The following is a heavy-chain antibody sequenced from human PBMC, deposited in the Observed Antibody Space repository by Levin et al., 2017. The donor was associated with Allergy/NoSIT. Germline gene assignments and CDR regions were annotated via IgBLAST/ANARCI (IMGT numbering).Heavy chain of an antibody. Sequence: PSETLSLTCTVSGGSISSSSYYWGWIRQPPGKGLEWIGSIYYSGSTYYNPSLKSRVTISVDTSKNQFSLKLSSVTAADTAVYYCARLGDDSSGYHYYFDYWGQGTLVTVSS. J-gene: IGHJ4*02. V-gene: IGHV4-39*01. CDR1: GGSISSSSYY. CDR2: IYYSGST. D-gene: IGHD3-22*01. CDR3: ARLGDDSSGYHYYFDY.